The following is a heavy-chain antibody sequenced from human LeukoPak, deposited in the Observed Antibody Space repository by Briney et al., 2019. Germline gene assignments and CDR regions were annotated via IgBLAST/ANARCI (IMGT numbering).Heavy chain of an antibody. V-gene: IGHV3-53*01. Sequence: LPGGSLRLSCAASGFTISSNYMSWVRQAPGKGLEWVSVIYSGGSTSYADSVRGRFTISRDNSKNTLYLQMNSLRAEDTAVYYCAKRGDHFYMDVWGKGTTVTVSS. CDR3: AKRGDHFYMDV. J-gene: IGHJ6*03. CDR2: IYSGGST. CDR1: GFTISSNY. D-gene: IGHD2-21*02.